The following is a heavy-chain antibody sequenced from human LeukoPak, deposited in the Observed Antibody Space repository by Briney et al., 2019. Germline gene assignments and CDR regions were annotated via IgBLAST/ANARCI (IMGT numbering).Heavy chain of an antibody. Sequence: ASVKVSCKASGYTFTTYGVTWVRQAPRQGLEWMGWISAYNGDTNYAKKFQGRMTMTTDTSTTKAYMELRSLRSDDTGVYYCARFTPRLSREKLDYWGQGTLVTVS. CDR2: ISAYNGDT. D-gene: IGHD3-3*02. V-gene: IGHV1-18*01. J-gene: IGHJ4*02. CDR3: ARFTPRLSREKLDY. CDR1: GYTFTTYG.